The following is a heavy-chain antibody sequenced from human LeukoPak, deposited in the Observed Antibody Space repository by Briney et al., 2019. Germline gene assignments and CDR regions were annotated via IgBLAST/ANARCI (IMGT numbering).Heavy chain of an antibody. CDR2: IIDDGHTT. D-gene: IGHD3-16*01. Sequence: GGSLRLSCAASGFTFSSYAMSWVRQAPRKGLEWVSLIIDDGHTTSYADSVKGRFTISRDNSKNTLFLQMNSLRAEDTAVYYCAKYGGHPLPHYYLDYWGQGTQVTVSS. CDR3: AKYGGHPLPHYYLDY. J-gene: IGHJ4*02. CDR1: GFTFSSYA. V-gene: IGHV3-23*01.